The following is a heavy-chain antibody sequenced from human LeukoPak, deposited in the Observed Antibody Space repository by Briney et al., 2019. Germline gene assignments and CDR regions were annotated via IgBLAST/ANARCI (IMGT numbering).Heavy chain of an antibody. J-gene: IGHJ6*03. D-gene: IGHD3-3*01. CDR1: GFTFSSYG. CDR3: AKDANDFWSGYPDTSYYYYMDV. CDR2: IRYDGSNK. V-gene: IGHV3-30*02. Sequence: GGSLRLSCAASGFTFSSYGMHWVRQAPGKGLEWVAFIRYDGSNKYYADSVKGRFTISRDNSKNTLYLQMNSLRAEDTAVYYCAKDANDFWSGYPDTSYYYYMDVWGKGTTVTVSS.